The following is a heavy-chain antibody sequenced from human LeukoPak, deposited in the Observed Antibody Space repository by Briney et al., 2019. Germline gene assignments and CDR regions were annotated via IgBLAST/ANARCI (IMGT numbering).Heavy chain of an antibody. CDR2: ITISSNFI. CDR3: ARFGVVGATGWFDP. J-gene: IGHJ5*02. D-gene: IGHD1-26*01. Sequence: GGSLRLSCAASGFSLSSYSMNWVRQAPGKGLEWVSSITISSNFIYYADSVKGRFTISRDNAKNSLYLQMNSLRAEDTAVYYCARFGVVGATGWFDPWGQGTLVTVPS. V-gene: IGHV3-21*01. CDR1: GFSLSSYS.